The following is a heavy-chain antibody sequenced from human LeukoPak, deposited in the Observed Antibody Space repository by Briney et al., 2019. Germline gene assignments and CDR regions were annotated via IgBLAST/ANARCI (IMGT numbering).Heavy chain of an antibody. CDR2: IKQDGSQQ. J-gene: IGHJ4*02. Sequence: GGSLRLSCAASGFTFSSDWMTWVRQAPGKGLEWVASIKQDGSQQFYVDSVKGRFTISRDNSKNTLYLQMNSLRAEDTAVYYCARRSMYYFDYWGQGTLVTVSS. CDR3: ARRSMYYFDY. CDR1: GFTFSSDW. V-gene: IGHV3-7*01.